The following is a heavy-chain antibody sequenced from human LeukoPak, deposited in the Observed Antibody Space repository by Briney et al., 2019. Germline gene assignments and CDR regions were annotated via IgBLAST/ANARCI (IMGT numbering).Heavy chain of an antibody. V-gene: IGHV5-10-1*01. CDR1: GYGFTSYW. Sequence: GESLKISCKGSGYGFTSYWISWVRQMPGKGLEWMGRIDPSDSYTNYSPSFQGHVTISADKSISTAYLQWSSLKASDTAMYYCASRLAVAGSVVDYWGQGTLVTVSS. CDR2: IDPSDSYT. J-gene: IGHJ4*02. D-gene: IGHD6-19*01. CDR3: ASRLAVAGSVVDY.